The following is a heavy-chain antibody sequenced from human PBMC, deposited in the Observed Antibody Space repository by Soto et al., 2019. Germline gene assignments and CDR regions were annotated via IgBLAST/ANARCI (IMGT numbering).Heavy chain of an antibody. J-gene: IGHJ5*02. CDR1: GYSFSSYG. V-gene: IGHV1-18*01. D-gene: IGHD3-10*01. Sequence: QVHLVQSGPEVKKPGASMKVSCKASGYSFSSYGITWVRQAPGQGLEWMGWINPSTNETNYAQRFQGRVTVTTDTSTTTAYNELRNLKYDDTAVYYCARDWFPRFYPWGPGTLVTVSS. CDR2: INPSTNET. CDR3: ARDWFPRFYP.